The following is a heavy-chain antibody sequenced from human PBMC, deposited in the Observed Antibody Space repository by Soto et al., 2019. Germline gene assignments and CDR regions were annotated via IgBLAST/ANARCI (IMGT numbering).Heavy chain of an antibody. CDR3: TRADPASHPFDY. V-gene: IGHV3-73*01. J-gene: IGHJ4*02. Sequence: PGGSLRLSCAASGFTFSGSAMHWVRQASGKGLEWVGRIRSKANSYATAYAASVKGRFTISRDDSKNTAYLQMNSLKTEDTAVYYCTRADPASHPFDYWGQGTLVTVSS. D-gene: IGHD2-2*01. CDR1: GFTFSGSA. CDR2: IRSKANSYAT.